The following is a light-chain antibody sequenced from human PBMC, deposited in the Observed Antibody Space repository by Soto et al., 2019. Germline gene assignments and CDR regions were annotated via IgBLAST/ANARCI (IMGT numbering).Light chain of an antibody. J-gene: IGKJ1*01. CDR3: QKYNSAPWT. Sequence: DIQMTQSPSSLSASVGDRVTITCRASQGISNFLAWYQQKPGKVPKLLTYAASTLQSGVPSRFSGSGSGTDFTLTITSLQPEDVATYYCQKYNSAPWTFGQGTKVEIK. V-gene: IGKV1-27*01. CDR2: AAS. CDR1: QGISNF.